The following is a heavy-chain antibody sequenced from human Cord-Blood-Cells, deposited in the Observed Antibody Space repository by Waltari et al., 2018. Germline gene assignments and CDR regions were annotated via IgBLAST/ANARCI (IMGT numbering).Heavy chain of an antibody. CDR1: GYTLTGYY. Sequence: QVQLVQSGAEVKKPGASVKVSCQASGYTLTGYYMHWVRQAPGQGLEWMGWINPNSGGTNYAQKFQGWVTMTRDTSISTAYMELSRLRSDDTAVYYCARLVSNVREYYFDYWGQGTLVTVSS. V-gene: IGHV1-2*04. J-gene: IGHJ4*02. D-gene: IGHD3-10*01. CDR2: INPNSGGT. CDR3: ARLVSNVREYYFDY.